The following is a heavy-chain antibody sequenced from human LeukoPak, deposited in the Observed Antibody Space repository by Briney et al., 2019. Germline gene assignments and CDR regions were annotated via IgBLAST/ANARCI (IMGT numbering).Heavy chain of an antibody. Sequence: PSETLSRTCAVSGYSISSGYYWGWIRQPPGKGLEWIGSIYHSGSTYYNPSLKSRVTISVDTSKNQFSLKLSSVTAADTAVYYCAARGGYSYTFDYWGQGTLVTVSS. D-gene: IGHD5-18*01. CDR3: AARGGYSYTFDY. J-gene: IGHJ4*02. CDR2: IYHSGST. CDR1: GYSISSGYY. V-gene: IGHV4-38-2*01.